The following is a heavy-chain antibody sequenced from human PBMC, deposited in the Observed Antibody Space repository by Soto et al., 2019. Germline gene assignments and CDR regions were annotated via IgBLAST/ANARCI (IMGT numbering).Heavy chain of an antibody. D-gene: IGHD1-7*01. CDR1: GATFSGYA. CDR2: IIPMFGAE. V-gene: IGHV1-69*13. J-gene: IGHJ6*02. Sequence: SVKVSCKASGATFSGYAINWVRQAPGQGLEWMGGIIPMFGAEKYAQKFQGRVTITAAYMELRSLRSEDTAVYYCARGVGGTSWDFSGEGHHLHHMDVWGPRTTV. CDR3: ARGVGGTSWDFSGEGHHLHHMDV.